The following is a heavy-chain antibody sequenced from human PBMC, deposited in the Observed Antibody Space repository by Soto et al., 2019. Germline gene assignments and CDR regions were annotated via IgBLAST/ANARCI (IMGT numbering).Heavy chain of an antibody. Sequence: ASVKVSCKTSGYTFSSYGVNWVRQAPGRGLEWMGWISPYNDYTYYAQKFQGRVRMTTDTSTKTAYMELRSLRSDDTAVYYCARSSGSAYWFEPWGQGTLVTVSS. CDR1: GYTFSSYG. CDR2: ISPYNDYT. J-gene: IGHJ5*02. CDR3: ARSSGSAYWFEP. V-gene: IGHV1-18*01. D-gene: IGHD6-6*01.